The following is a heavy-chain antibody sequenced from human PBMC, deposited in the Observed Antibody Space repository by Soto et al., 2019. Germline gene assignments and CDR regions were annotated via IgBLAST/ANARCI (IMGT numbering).Heavy chain of an antibody. CDR1: GGTFSSYA. CDR3: AREHSSVTGNAFDI. CDR2: IIPIFGTA. J-gene: IGHJ3*02. V-gene: IGHV1-69*06. Sequence: ASVKVSCKASGGTFSSYAISWVRQAPGQGLEWMGGIIPIFGTANYAQKFQGRVTITADKSTSTAYMELSSLRSEDTAVYYCAREHSSVTGNAFDIWGQGTMVTVSS. D-gene: IGHD3-22*01.